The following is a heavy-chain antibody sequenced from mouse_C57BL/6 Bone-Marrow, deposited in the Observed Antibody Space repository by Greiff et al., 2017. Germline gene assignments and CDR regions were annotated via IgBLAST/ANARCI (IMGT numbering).Heavy chain of an antibody. J-gene: IGHJ4*01. Sequence: LVESGPELVKPGASVKISCKASGYSFTDYNMNWVKQSNGKSLEWIGVINPNYGTTSYNQKFKGKATLTVDQSSSTAYMQLNSLTSEDSAVYYCARRGLYSNYAMDYWGQGTSVTVSS. CDR1: GYSFTDYN. CDR3: ARRGLYSNYAMDY. CDR2: INPNYGTT. D-gene: IGHD2-5*01. V-gene: IGHV1-39*01.